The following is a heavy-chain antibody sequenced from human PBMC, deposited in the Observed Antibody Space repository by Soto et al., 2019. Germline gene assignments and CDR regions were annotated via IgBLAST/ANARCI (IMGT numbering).Heavy chain of an antibody. J-gene: IGHJ4*02. CDR3: ARGSTDSYPGSRIFDF. D-gene: IGHD3-10*01. CDR2: ITDTGGDA. CDR1: GLTFGSRA. V-gene: IGHV3-23*01. Sequence: GGSLRLSCVASGLTFGSRAMSWVRQAPGEGLQWVSTITDTGGDAKYADSVRGRFVISRDNSKKTLYLQMTSLTAEDSAMYFCARGSTDSYPGSRIFDFWGRGTLVTAPQ.